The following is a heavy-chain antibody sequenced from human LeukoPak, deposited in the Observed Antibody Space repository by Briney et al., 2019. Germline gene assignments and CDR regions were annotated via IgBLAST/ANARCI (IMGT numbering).Heavy chain of an antibody. CDR1: GYTFTGYY. J-gene: IGHJ6*02. V-gene: IGHV1-2*04. CDR2: INPNSGGT. CDR3: AREDDILTGNRSGVYYYYYYGMDV. Sequence: GASVKVSCKASGYTFTGYYMHWVRQAPGQGLEWMGWINPNSGGTNYAQKFQGWVTMTRDTSISTAYMELSRLRSDDTAVYYCAREDDILTGNRSGVYYYYYYGMDVWGQGTTVTVSS. D-gene: IGHD3-9*01.